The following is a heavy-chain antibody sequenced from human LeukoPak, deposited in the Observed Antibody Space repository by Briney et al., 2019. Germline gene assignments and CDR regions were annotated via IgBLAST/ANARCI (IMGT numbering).Heavy chain of an antibody. V-gene: IGHV4-39*02. CDR3: ARLSRTDSSGSLGFDP. Sequence: PSETLSLTCTVSGGSISSSSYYWGWIRQPPGKGLEWIGSIYYSGSTYYNPSLKSRVTISVDTSKNHFSLRLTSVTAADTAVYYCARLSRTDSSGSLGFDPWGQGTLVTVSS. CDR1: GGSISSSSYY. J-gene: IGHJ5*02. CDR2: IYYSGST. D-gene: IGHD3-22*01.